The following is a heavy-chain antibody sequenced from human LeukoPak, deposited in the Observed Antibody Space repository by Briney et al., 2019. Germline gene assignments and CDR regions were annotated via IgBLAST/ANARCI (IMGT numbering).Heavy chain of an antibody. D-gene: IGHD3-22*01. CDR1: GGSISSYY. CDR3: ARQSAASGYYSIYYYGMDV. Sequence: PSETLSLTCTVSGGSISSYYWSWIRQPPGKGLEWIGYIYYSGSTNYNPSLKSRVTISVDTSKNQFSLKLSSVTAADTAVYYCARQSAASGYYSIYYYGMDVWGQGTTVTVSS. V-gene: IGHV4-59*08. J-gene: IGHJ6*02. CDR2: IYYSGST.